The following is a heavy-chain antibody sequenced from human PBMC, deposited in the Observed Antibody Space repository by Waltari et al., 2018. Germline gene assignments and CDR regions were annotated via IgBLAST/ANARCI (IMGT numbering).Heavy chain of an antibody. D-gene: IGHD3-22*01. CDR2: INPHSGEV. CDR1: GNNFTRYD. CDR3: SDSSGP. J-gene: IGHJ5*02. V-gene: IGHV1-8*01. Sequence: QLQLVQSGAEVKKPGASVTVSCEASGNNFTRYDVNWVRQATGQGLEWMGWINPHSGEVGYTQRFQGRVTMTRNTSINTVYMELSSLTADDTATYYCSDSSGPWGQGTLVTVSS.